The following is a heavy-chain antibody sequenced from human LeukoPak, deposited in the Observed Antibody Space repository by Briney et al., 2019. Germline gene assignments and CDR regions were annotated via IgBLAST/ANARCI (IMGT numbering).Heavy chain of an antibody. CDR2: ITGSGRST. Sequence: GGSLRLSCAASGFTFSNFGMSWVRQSPGKGLEWVSAITGSGRSTYSADSVKGRFTVSRDNSNNMVYLQMDSLRTDDTALYYCVRRDIYTTSSWGAFDIWGQGTLVTVSS. D-gene: IGHD6-6*01. J-gene: IGHJ3*02. V-gene: IGHV3-23*01. CDR1: GFTFSNFG. CDR3: VRRDIYTTSSWGAFDI.